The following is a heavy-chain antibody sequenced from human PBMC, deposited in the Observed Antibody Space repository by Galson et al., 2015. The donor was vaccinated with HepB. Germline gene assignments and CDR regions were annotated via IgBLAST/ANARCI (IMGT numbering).Heavy chain of an antibody. V-gene: IGHV3-33*06. CDR3: AKSLRHYPYDMDV. CDR1: GFTFSSYG. CDR2: IWYDGSNK. Sequence: SLRLSCAASGFTFSSYGMHWVRQVPDKGLEWVAVIWYDGSNKYYADSVKGRFTISRDNSKNTLFLQMNSLRADDTAVYSCAKSLRHYPYDMDVWGPGTTVSVSS. D-gene: IGHD1-26*01. J-gene: IGHJ6*02.